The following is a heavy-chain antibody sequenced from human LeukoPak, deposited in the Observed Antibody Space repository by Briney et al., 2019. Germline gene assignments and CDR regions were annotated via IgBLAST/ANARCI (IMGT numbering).Heavy chain of an antibody. CDR2: IYSGGST. Sequence: GGSLRLSCAAYGFTVSTNYMSWVRQAPGKGMEWVSVIYSGGSTYYADSVKGRFTISRHNSKNTLYLQMNSLRAEYTAVYYCARDQYHYGMDVWGQGTTVTVSS. J-gene: IGHJ6*02. D-gene: IGHD2/OR15-2a*01. CDR1: GFTVSTNY. V-gene: IGHV3-53*04. CDR3: ARDQYHYGMDV.